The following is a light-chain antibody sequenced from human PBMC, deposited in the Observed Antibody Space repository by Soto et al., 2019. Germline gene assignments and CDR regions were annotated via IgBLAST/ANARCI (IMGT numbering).Light chain of an antibody. CDR2: DAS. CDR1: QSISSW. Sequence: DSQMTQSPSTLSASVGDRVTITCRASQSISSWLAWYQQKPGKAPKLLIYDASSLESGVPSRFRGSRSGTEFTLTVSSLQPDDFATYYCQQSYSTSWTFGQGTKVDIK. CDR3: QQSYSTSWT. J-gene: IGKJ1*01. V-gene: IGKV1-5*01.